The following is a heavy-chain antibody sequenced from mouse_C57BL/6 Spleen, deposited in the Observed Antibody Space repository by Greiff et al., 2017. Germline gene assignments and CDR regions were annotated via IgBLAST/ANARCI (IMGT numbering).Heavy chain of an antibody. V-gene: IGHV3-6*01. Sequence: EVQLVESGPGLVKPSQSLSLTCSVTGYSITSGYYWNWIRQFPGNKLEWMGYIGYDGNNNYNPSLKNRIYNTRDTSKNQFFLKLNSVTTEDTATYYCARELGYFDGWGTGATVTVSS. CDR1: GYSITSGYY. J-gene: IGHJ1*03. CDR2: IGYDGNN. CDR3: ARELGYFDG.